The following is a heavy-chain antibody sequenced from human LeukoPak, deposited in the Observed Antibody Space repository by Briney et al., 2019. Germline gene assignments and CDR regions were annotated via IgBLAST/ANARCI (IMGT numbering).Heavy chain of an antibody. Sequence: ASVKVSCKASGYTFTNYGFNWVRQAPGHGLEWMGNSAYNGNTNYAQKFQDRVTMTTDTSTSTAYMELRSLRSDDTAVYYCARYNSMFRGVTTSDYWGQRTLVTVSS. D-gene: IGHD3-10*01. V-gene: IGHV1-18*01. CDR3: ARYNSMFRGVTTSDY. CDR2: SAYNGNT. CDR1: GYTFTNYG. J-gene: IGHJ4*02.